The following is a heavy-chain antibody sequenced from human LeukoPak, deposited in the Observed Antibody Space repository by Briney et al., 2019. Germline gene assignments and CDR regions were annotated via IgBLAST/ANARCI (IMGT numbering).Heavy chain of an antibody. D-gene: IGHD2-15*01. CDR3: VRSSTYHLFDD. CDR1: GGSISSYY. J-gene: IGHJ4*02. V-gene: IGHV4-59*01. CDR2: IYYSGST. Sequence: SETLSLTCTVSGGSISSYYWNWIRQPPGKGLEWIGYIYYSGSTNYNPSLKSRVTISVDTSKNQFSLKLSSVTAADTAVYYCVRSSTYHLFDDWGQGTLVTVSS.